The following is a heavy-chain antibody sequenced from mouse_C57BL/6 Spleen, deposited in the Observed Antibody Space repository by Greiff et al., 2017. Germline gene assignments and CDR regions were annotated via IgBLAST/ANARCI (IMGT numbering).Heavy chain of an antibody. CDR3: ARWSYGGDY. J-gene: IGHJ2*01. CDR2: IYPGDGDT. V-gene: IGHV1-82*01. Sequence: QVQLQQSGPELVKPGASVKISCKASGYAFSSSWMNWVKQRPGKGLEWIGRIYPGDGDTNYNGKFKGKATLTADKSSSTAYMQLSSLTSEDSAVYFCARWSYGGDYWGQGTTLTVSS. D-gene: IGHD1-1*01. CDR1: GYAFSSSW.